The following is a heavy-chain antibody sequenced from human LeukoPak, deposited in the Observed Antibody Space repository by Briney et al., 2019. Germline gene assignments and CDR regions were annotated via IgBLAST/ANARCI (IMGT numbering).Heavy chain of an antibody. CDR1: GFTFSSYG. V-gene: IGHV3-33*01. D-gene: IGHD6-13*01. CDR3: TRIPSSTSSWYYFDY. Sequence: PGGSLRLSCAVSGFTFSSYGMHWVRQAPGKGLEWVAVIWYDGSNKYYADSVKGRFTISRDNSKNTLYLQMNSLRAEDTAVYYCTRIPSSTSSWYYFDYWDQGTLVTVSS. J-gene: IGHJ4*02. CDR2: IWYDGSNK.